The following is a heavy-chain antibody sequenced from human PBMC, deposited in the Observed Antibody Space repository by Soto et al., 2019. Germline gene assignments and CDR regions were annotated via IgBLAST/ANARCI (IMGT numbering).Heavy chain of an antibody. Sequence: GSLRLSCAASGFTVSSNYMSWVRQAPGKGLEWVSVIYSGGSTYYADSVKGRFTISRDNAKNTLYLQMNSLRAEDTAVFYCGRGGSDSPMASGYWGQGTLVTVSS. V-gene: IGHV3-53*01. J-gene: IGHJ4*02. D-gene: IGHD5-18*01. CDR2: IYSGGST. CDR3: GRGGSDSPMASGY. CDR1: GFTVSSNY.